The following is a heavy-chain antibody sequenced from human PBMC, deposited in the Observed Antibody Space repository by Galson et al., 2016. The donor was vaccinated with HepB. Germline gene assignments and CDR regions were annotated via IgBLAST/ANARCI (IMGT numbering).Heavy chain of an antibody. J-gene: IGHJ3*02. D-gene: IGHD1-20*01. CDR2: INSNNGGT. CDR1: GYTFTGYY. V-gene: IGHV1-2*02. CDR3: VRYNWGMGPGTFDI. Sequence: SVKVSCKASGYTFTGYYLHWVRQAPGQGLEWMGWINSNNGGTKYAPKFQGRVTMTRDTSITTVYMELSSLISDDTAVHFCVRYNWGMGPGTFDIWGQGTTVAVSS.